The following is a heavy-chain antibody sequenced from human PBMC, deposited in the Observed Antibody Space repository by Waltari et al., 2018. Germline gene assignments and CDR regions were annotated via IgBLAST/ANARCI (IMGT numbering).Heavy chain of an antibody. D-gene: IGHD6-19*01. CDR1: GFTFSSYE. Sequence: EVQLVESGGGLVQPGGSLRLSCAASGFTFSSYEMNWVRQAPGKGLEWVSYISSSGSTIYYADSVKGRFTISRDNAKNSLYLQMNSLRAEDTAVYYCARVPGEAVAVIDYWGQGTLVTVSS. V-gene: IGHV3-48*03. CDR2: ISSSGSTI. J-gene: IGHJ4*02. CDR3: ARVPGEAVAVIDY.